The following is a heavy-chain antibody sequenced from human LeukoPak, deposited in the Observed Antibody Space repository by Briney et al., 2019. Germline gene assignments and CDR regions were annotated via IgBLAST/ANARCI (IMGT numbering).Heavy chain of an antibody. J-gene: IGHJ4*02. Sequence: GGSLRLSCATSGFTFSSYAMSWLRQGPGKGLEWVSSLSGSDRTTYYADSVKGRFTISRDNSKNTLYLQMNSLRAEDTAVYYCAKDQLGTEDYWGQGTLVTVSS. CDR3: AKDQLGTEDY. CDR1: GFTFSSYA. CDR2: LSGSDRTT. V-gene: IGHV3-23*01. D-gene: IGHD1-1*01.